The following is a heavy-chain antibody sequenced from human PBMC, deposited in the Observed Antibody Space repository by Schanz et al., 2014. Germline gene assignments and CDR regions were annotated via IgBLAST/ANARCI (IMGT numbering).Heavy chain of an antibody. J-gene: IGHJ6*02. D-gene: IGHD3-10*01. V-gene: IGHV1-18*01. CDR1: GYAFTTYG. CDR3: ARDPSFSMVRGVIIDSYYYGMDV. Sequence: QVQLVQSGAEVKKPGASVRVSCKVSGYAFTTYGISWVRQAPGQGLEWIGWISAQTGDTRYAQKMQGRVTMTRDVSSTTAFLELRSLRYDDTAVYYCARDPSFSMVRGVIIDSYYYGMDVWGQGTTVTVSS. CDR2: ISAQTGDT.